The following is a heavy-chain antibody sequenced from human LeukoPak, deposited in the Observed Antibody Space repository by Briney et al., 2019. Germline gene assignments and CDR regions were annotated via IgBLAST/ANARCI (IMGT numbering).Heavy chain of an antibody. CDR2: IYPADSDI. D-gene: IGHD2-15*01. V-gene: IGHV5-51*01. J-gene: IGHJ5*02. CDR3: ARQEYCSGGSCYTWFDP. Sequence: GESLKISCKGSGYSINNYWIGWVRQMPGRGLEWMGIIYPADSDIRYSPSFQGQVTISADKSISTAYLQWSSLKASDTAMYYCARQEYCSGGSCYTWFDPWGQGTLVIVSS. CDR1: GYSINNYW.